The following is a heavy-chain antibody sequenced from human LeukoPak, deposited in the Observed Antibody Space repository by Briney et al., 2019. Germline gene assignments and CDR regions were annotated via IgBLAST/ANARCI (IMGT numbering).Heavy chain of an antibody. CDR3: ARTTEGGYTYGYFYYYYMDV. J-gene: IGHJ6*03. CDR1: GGTISSYY. D-gene: IGHD5-18*01. V-gene: IGHV4-59*01. CDR2: IYYSGST. Sequence: SETLSLTCTVSGGTISSYYWSWIRQPPGKGLEWIGYIYYSGSTNYNPSLKSRVTISVDTSKNQFSLKLTSVTAADTAVYYCARTTEGGYTYGYFYYYYMDVWGKGTTVTISS.